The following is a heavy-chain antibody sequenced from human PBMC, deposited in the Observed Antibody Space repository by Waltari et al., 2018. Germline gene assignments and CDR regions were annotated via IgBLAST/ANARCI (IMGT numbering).Heavy chain of an antibody. CDR2: ISYKGAT. D-gene: IGHD1-1*01. V-gene: IGHV4-39*01. Sequence: QLQLQESGPGLVKPAETLSLTCSVSGGSITSTKHYWGWIRQPPGQGLELIGAISYKGATYNSPFLRGRVTVSSDTSMNQLSLKLGSVTAAATAVYYCAKYIGASIGTAAFDVWGQGTMVTVSS. J-gene: IGHJ3*01. CDR1: GGSITSTKHY. CDR3: AKYIGASIGTAAFDV.